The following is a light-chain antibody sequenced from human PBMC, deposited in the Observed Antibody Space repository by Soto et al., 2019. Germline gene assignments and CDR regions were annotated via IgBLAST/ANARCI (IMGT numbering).Light chain of an antibody. Sequence: QSVLTQPASVSGSPGQSITISCTGTSSDVGGYSYVSWYQQHPGKAPKLMIHEVSNRPSGISDRFSGSKSGNTASLTISGLQADDEADYYCSSHTSYSTRVFGTGTKVPS. CDR2: EVS. CDR1: SSDVGGYSY. V-gene: IGLV2-14*01. CDR3: SSHTSYSTRV. J-gene: IGLJ1*01.